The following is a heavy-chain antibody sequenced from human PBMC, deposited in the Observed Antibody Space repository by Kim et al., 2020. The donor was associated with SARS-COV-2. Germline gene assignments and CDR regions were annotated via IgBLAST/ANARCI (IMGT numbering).Heavy chain of an antibody. CDR1: GYSFTSYW. Sequence: GESLKISCKGSGYSFTSYWISWVRQMPGKGLEWMGRIDPSDSYTNYSPSFQGHVTISADKSISTAYLQWSSLKASDTAMYYCARHRVRPYYYDSSSYSDYWGQGTLVTVSS. CDR3: ARHRVRPYYYDSSSYSDY. J-gene: IGHJ4*02. CDR2: IDPSDSYT. D-gene: IGHD3-22*01. V-gene: IGHV5-10-1*01.